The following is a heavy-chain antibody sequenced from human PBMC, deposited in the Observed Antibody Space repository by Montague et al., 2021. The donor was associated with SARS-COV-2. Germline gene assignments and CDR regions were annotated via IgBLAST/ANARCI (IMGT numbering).Heavy chain of an antibody. J-gene: IGHJ4*02. CDR3: ARSGGILHFRASLAQLSD. CDR1: GFTFNNYG. Sequence: SLRLSCAASGFTFNNYGFHWVRQAPGKGLQWVALISYDGSIRHYADSVKGRFTISRDQSKNTLCLQMDSLRPEDTAVYLCARSGGILHFRASLAQLSDWGQGVLVTVSS. V-gene: IGHV3-30*04. CDR2: ISYDGSIR. D-gene: IGHD1-14*01.